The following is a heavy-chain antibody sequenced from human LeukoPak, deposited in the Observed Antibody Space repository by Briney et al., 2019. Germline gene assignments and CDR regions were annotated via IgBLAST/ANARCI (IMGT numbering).Heavy chain of an antibody. CDR3: ARDRLLEDRDYSSYYYMDV. V-gene: IGHV3-21*01. CDR2: ISSSSSYI. CDR1: GFSFRTYG. Sequence: GGTLRLSCAASGFSFRTYGMSWVRQAPGKGLEWVSSISSSSSYIYYVDSVKGRFTISRDNAKNSLYLQMNSLRAEDTAVYYCARDRLLEDRDYSSYYYMDVWGKGTTVTVSS. D-gene: IGHD1-1*01. J-gene: IGHJ6*03.